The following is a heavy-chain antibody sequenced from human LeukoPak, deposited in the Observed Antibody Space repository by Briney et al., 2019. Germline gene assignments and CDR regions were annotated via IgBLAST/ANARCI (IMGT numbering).Heavy chain of an antibody. CDR3: ARDVHGDYESGWFVP. CDR2: IMPLFGTA. J-gene: IGHJ5*02. V-gene: IGHV1-69*05. Sequence: SVKVSCKTSGGTFNNSAISWVRQAPGQGLEWLVGIMPLFGTAGYAQKFQGRVTITKDESTRTVYLELTSLTSDDTAVYYLARDVHGDYESGWFVPWVGGPLVSVSS. CDR1: GGTFNNSA. D-gene: IGHD4-17*01.